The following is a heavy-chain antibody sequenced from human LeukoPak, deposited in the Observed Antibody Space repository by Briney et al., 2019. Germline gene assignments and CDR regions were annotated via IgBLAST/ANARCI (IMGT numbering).Heavy chain of an antibody. CDR2: IKQDGSEK. CDR1: GFTFSSYW. CDR3: TRDSYYYGSGTWFDP. V-gene: IGHV3-7*01. D-gene: IGHD3-10*01. J-gene: IGHJ5*02. Sequence: PGGSLRLSCAASGFTFSSYWMSWVRQAPGKGLEWVANIKQDGSEKYYVDSVKGRFTISRDNARNSLYLQMSRLRAEDTAVYYCTRDSYYYGSGTWFDPWGQGTLVTVSS.